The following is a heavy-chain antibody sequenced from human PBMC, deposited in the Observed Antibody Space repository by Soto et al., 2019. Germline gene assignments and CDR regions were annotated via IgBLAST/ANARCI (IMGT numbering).Heavy chain of an antibody. V-gene: IGHV4-34*01. CDR3: ARPMTSVTTSLRY. CDR2: INHSGTT. J-gene: IGHJ4*02. Sequence: QVQLQQWGAGLLKPSETLSLTCAVYGESFNNYYWTWIRQPPGKGLEWIGEINHSGTTNYNPSLKSRVTISVDTSKNQFSLKLNSLTAADTAVYFCARPMTSVTTSLRYWGRGTLVTVSS. CDR1: GESFNNYY. D-gene: IGHD4-17*01.